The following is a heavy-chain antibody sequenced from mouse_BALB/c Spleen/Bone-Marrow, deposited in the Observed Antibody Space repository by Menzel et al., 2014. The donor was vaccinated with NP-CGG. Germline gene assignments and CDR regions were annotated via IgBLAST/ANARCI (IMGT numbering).Heavy chain of an antibody. CDR1: GFNIXDTY. V-gene: IGHV14-3*02. CDR2: IDPANGNT. CDR3: ARNGNYGAWFAY. D-gene: IGHD2-1*01. Sequence: EVQLQESEAELVKPGASVKLSCTASGFNIXDTYMHWVKQRPEQGLEWIGRIDPANGNTKYDPKFQGKATITADTSSNTAYLQLSSLTSEDTAVYYCARNGNYGAWFAYWGQGTLVTVSA. J-gene: IGHJ3*01.